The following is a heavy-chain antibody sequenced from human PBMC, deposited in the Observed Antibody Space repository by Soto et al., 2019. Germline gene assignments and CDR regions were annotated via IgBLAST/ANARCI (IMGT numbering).Heavy chain of an antibody. CDR1: GGSISSYY. V-gene: IGHV4-59*01. CDR2: IYYSGST. Sequence: SSETLSLTCTVSGGSISSYYWSWIRQPPGKGLEWIGYIYYSGSTNYNPSLKSRVTISVDTSKNQFSLKLSSVTAADTALYYCARGFAVSGYSLSYYYYKDVWGKGTTVTVSS. D-gene: IGHD5-12*01. CDR3: ARGFAVSGYSLSYYYYKDV. J-gene: IGHJ6*03.